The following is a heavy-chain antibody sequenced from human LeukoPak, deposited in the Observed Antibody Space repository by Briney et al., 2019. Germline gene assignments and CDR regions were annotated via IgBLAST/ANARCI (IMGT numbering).Heavy chain of an antibody. CDR1: GLTFSSYW. Sequence: GGSLRLSCAASGLTFSSYWMSWVRQAPGKGLEWVANIKQDGSEKYYVDSVKGRFTISRDNAKNSLYLQMNSLRAEDTAVYYCARVRGSGSYSLYYYYGMDVWGQGTTVTVSS. D-gene: IGHD3-10*01. CDR2: IKQDGSEK. CDR3: ARVRGSGSYSLYYYYGMDV. J-gene: IGHJ6*02. V-gene: IGHV3-7*01.